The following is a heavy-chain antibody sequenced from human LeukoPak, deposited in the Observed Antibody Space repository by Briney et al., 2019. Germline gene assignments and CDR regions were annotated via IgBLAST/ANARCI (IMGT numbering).Heavy chain of an antibody. D-gene: IGHD3-22*01. V-gene: IGHV1-46*01. CDR1: GYTFTSYY. J-gene: IGHJ4*02. Sequence: ASVKVSCKASGYTFTSYYMHWVRQAPGQGLEWMGIINPSGGSTSYAQKFQGRVTMTRDTSTSTVYMELSSLRSEDTAVYYCARVKVYYDSSGGTLDHWGQGTLVTVSS. CDR2: INPSGGST. CDR3: ARVKVYYDSSGGTLDH.